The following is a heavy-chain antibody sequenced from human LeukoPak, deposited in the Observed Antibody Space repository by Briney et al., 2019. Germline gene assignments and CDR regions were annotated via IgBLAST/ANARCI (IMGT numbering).Heavy chain of an antibody. CDR1: GYTFTSYG. CDR3: AREAPRYYDSSGYLSDFDY. Sequence: ASVKVSCKASGYTFTSYGISWVRQAPGQGLEWMGWISAYNGNTNYAQKLQGRVTMTTDTSTSTAYMGLRSLRSDDTAVYYCAREAPRYYDSSGYLSDFDYWGQGTLVTVSS. CDR2: ISAYNGNT. J-gene: IGHJ4*02. V-gene: IGHV1-18*01. D-gene: IGHD3-22*01.